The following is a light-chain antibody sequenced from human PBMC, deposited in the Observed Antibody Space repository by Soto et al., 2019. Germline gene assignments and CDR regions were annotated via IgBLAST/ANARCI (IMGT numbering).Light chain of an antibody. CDR2: GAS. V-gene: IGKV3-20*01. CDR1: PSVSSTY. CDR3: HHSGT. J-gene: IGKJ1*01. Sequence: ELVLTQSPGTLSLSPGEGATLSCRASPSVSSTYLAWYQQRPGQARRLLIYGASSRATGIPDRFSGSGSGTDFTLTISRLEPEDFALYYCHHSGTFGQGTKVDIK.